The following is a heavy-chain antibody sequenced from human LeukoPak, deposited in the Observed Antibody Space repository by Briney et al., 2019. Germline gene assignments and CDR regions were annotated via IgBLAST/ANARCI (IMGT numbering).Heavy chain of an antibody. J-gene: IGHJ1*01. CDR1: GGSFSGYY. Sequence: SETLSLTCAVYGGSFSGYYWSWIRQPPGKGLEWIGEINHSGSTNYNPSLKSRVTISVDTSKNQFSPKLSSVTAADTAVYYCARGRWELRGYFQHWGQGTLVTVSS. D-gene: IGHD1-26*01. CDR2: INHSGST. V-gene: IGHV4-34*01. CDR3: ARGRWELRGYFQH.